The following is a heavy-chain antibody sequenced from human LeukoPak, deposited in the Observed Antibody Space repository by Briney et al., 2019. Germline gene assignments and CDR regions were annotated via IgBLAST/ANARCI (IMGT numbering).Heavy chain of an antibody. CDR3: ARRRLGSSAAYYYYGMDA. CDR2: IYYSGST. J-gene: IGHJ6*02. CDR1: GGSISSYY. V-gene: IGHV4-59*08. Sequence: SETLSLTCTVSGGSISSYYWSWIRQPPGKGLEWIGYIYYSGSTNYNPSLKSRVTISVDTSKNQFSLKLSSVTAADTAVYYCARRRLGSSAAYYYYGMDAWGQGTTVTVSS. D-gene: IGHD6-6*01.